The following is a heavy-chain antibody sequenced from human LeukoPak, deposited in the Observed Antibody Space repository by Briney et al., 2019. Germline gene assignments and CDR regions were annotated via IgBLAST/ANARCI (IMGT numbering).Heavy chain of an antibody. J-gene: IGHJ4*02. D-gene: IGHD3-10*01. Sequence: GGSLRLSCAASGFTFSSYSMNWVRQAPGKGLEWVSSISSSSSYIYYADSVKGRFTISRDNSKNTLYLQMNSLRAEDTAVYYCAKDPDSGSYYYWGQGTLVTVSS. V-gene: IGHV3-21*01. CDR2: ISSSSSYI. CDR3: AKDPDSGSYYY. CDR1: GFTFSSYS.